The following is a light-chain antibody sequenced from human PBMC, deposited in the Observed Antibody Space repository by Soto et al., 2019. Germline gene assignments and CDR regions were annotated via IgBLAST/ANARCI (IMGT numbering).Light chain of an antibody. V-gene: IGLV2-18*02. CDR2: EVS. Sequence: QSALTQPPSVSGSPGQSVTTSCTGTSSNVGSYNSVSGYQQPPGTAPKLMIYEVSNRPSGVPDRFSGSKSGNTASLSISGLQAEDEADYYCSSYTSSSTYVFGTGTKLTVL. CDR1: SSNVGSYNS. CDR3: SSYTSSSTYV. J-gene: IGLJ1*01.